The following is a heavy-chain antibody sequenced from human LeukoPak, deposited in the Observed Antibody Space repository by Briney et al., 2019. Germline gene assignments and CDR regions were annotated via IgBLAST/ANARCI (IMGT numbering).Heavy chain of an antibody. V-gene: IGHV3-48*04. CDR1: GFTFSTHG. CDR3: ARGGGNNYYAFDI. D-gene: IGHD5-18*01. CDR2: ISSSGDTI. Sequence: GGSLRLSCAASGFTFSTHGMNWVRQAPGKGPEGVSYISSSGDTIYYADSVKGRFTISRDNAKNSLYLQMNSLRAEDTAVYYCARGGGNNYYAFDIWGQGTMVTVSS. J-gene: IGHJ3*02.